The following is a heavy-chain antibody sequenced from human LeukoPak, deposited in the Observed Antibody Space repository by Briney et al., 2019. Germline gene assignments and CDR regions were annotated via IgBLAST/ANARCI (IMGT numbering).Heavy chain of an antibody. CDR1: GFTFSSYA. J-gene: IGHJ6*03. D-gene: IGHD3-9*01. CDR3: AKPRYAYYYYYMDV. Sequence: GGSLRLSCAASGFTFSSYAMSWVRQAPGKGLKWVSAISGSGGSTYYADSVKGRFTISRDNSKNTLYLQMNSLRAEDTAVYYCAKPRYAYYYYYMDVWGKGTTVTVSS. V-gene: IGHV3-23*01. CDR2: ISGSGGST.